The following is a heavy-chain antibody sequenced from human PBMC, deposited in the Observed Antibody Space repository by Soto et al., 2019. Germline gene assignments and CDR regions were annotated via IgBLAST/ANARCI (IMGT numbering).Heavy chain of an antibody. D-gene: IGHD3-22*01. CDR2: ISGSGGST. Sequence: GGSLRLSCAASGFTFSSYAMSWVRQAPGKGLEWVSAISGSGGSTYYADSVKGRFTISRDNSKNTLYLQMNSLRAEDTAVYYCASPRDYDSSVYYYYYGMDVWGQGTTVTVSS. J-gene: IGHJ6*02. CDR3: ASPRDYDSSVYYYYYGMDV. CDR1: GFTFSSYA. V-gene: IGHV3-23*01.